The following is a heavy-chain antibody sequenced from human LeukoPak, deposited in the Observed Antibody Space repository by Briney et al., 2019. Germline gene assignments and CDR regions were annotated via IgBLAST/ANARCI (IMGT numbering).Heavy chain of an antibody. V-gene: IGHV3-7*01. Sequence: GGSLRLSCAASRFTFSNYWMNWFRQAPGKGLEWVANINQDGSEKNYVDSVKGRFTISRDNAKNSLYLQMNSLRAEDTAVYYCARAFGYWGQGTLVTVSS. CDR2: INQDGSEK. J-gene: IGHJ4*02. CDR3: ARAFGY. CDR1: RFTFSNYW. D-gene: IGHD3-10*01.